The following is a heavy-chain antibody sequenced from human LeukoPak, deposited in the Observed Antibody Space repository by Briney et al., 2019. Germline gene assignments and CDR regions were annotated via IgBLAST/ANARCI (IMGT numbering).Heavy chain of an antibody. CDR3: ARDIVVVPAAIDLQFTYYYYGMDV. V-gene: IGHV3-33*01. J-gene: IGHJ6*04. D-gene: IGHD2-2*01. Sequence: GGSLRLSCAASGFTFSSYGMHWVRQAPGKGLEWMAVIWYDGSNKYYADSVKGRFTISRDNSKNTLYLQMNSLRAEDTAVYYCARDIVVVPAAIDLQFTYYYYGMDVWGKGTTVTVSS. CDR2: IWYDGSNK. CDR1: GFTFSSYG.